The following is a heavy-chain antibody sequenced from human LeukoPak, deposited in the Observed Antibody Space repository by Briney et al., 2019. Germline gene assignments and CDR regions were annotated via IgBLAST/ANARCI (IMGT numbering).Heavy chain of an antibody. D-gene: IGHD3-22*01. Sequence: GESLKISCKGSGYSFTSYWIGWVRQMPGKGLEWMGIIYPGDSDTRYSPSFQGQVTISADKSISTAYLQWSSLKASDTAMYYCARPKYYYDSSGYSNWFDPWGQGTLVTVPS. J-gene: IGHJ5*02. CDR1: GYSFTSYW. CDR3: ARPKYYYDSSGYSNWFDP. V-gene: IGHV5-51*01. CDR2: IYPGDSDT.